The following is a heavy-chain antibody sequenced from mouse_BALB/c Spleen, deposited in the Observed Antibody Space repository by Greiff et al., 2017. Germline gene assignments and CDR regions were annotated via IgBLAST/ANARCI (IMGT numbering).Heavy chain of an antibody. CDR1: GYSFTGYF. CDR2: INPYNGDT. J-gene: IGHJ4*01. CDR3: ARSRIRGSLAMDY. D-gene: IGHD1-1*01. Sequence: EVQLQQSGPELVKPGASVKISCKASGYSFTGYFMNWVMQSHGKSLEWIGRINPYNGDTFYNQKFKGKATLTVDKSSSTAHMELRSLASEDSAVYYCARSRIRGSLAMDYWGQGTSVTVSS. V-gene: IGHV1-20*02.